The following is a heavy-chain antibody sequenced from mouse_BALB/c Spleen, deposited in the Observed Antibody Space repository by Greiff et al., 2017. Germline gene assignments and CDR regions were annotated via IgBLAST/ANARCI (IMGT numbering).Heavy chain of an antibody. J-gene: IGHJ3*01. V-gene: IGHV1-31*01. CDR3: ARDAPAAWFAY. CDR1: GYSFTGYY. Sequence: VQLQQSGPELVKPGASVKISCKASGYSFTGYYMHWVKQSHVKSLEWIGRINPYNGATSYNQNFKDKASLTVDKSSSTAYMELHSLTSEDSAVYYCARDAPAAWFAYWGQGTLVTVSA. CDR2: INPYNGAT.